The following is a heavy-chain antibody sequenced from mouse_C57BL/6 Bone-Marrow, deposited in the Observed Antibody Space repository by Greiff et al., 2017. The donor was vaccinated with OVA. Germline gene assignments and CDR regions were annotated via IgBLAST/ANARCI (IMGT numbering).Heavy chain of an antibody. V-gene: IGHV1-64*01. J-gene: IGHJ3*01. CDR1: GYTFTSYW. CDR2: IHPNSGST. CDR3: ARGYYGSRSWFAY. D-gene: IGHD1-1*01. Sequence: QVQLQQSGAELVKPGASVKLSCKASGYTFTSYWMHWVKQRPGQGLEWIGMIHPNSGSTNYNEKFKSKATLTVDKSSSTAYMQLSSLTSEDSAVYYCARGYYGSRSWFAYWGQGTLVTVSA.